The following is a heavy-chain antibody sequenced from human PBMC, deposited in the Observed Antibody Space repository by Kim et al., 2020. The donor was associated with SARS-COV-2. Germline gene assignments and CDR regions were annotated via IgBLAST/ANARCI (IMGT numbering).Heavy chain of an antibody. J-gene: IGHJ4*02. CDR1: GYTFTSYA. CDR2: SNAGNGNT. V-gene: IGHV1-3*02. Sequence: ASVKVSCKASGYTFTSYAMHWVRQAPGQRLEWMGWSNAGNGNTKYSQEFQGRVTITRDTSASTAYMELSSLRSEDMAVYYCARGLHCGGDCYHFDYWGQGTLVTVSS. CDR3: ARGLHCGGDCYHFDY. D-gene: IGHD2-21*02.